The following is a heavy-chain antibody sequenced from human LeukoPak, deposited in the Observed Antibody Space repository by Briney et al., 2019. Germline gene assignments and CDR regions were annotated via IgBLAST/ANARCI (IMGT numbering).Heavy chain of an antibody. J-gene: IGHJ4*02. CDR1: GFTLRSFS. CDR3: VRDNDWAFDY. D-gene: IGHD3-9*01. Sequence: GGSLRLSCTASGFTLRSFSMNWVRQAPGKGLEWVSHISPRSDIISYADSVKGRFTISRDNAKSSLYLHMNSLRADDMAVYYCVRDNDWAFDYWGQGTLVPVSS. CDR2: ISPRSDII. V-gene: IGHV3-48*01.